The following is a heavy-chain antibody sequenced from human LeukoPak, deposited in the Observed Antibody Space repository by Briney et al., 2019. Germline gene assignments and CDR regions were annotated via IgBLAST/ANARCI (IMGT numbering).Heavy chain of an antibody. Sequence: GGSLRLSCAASGFTFSSYGMHWVRQAPGKGLEWVAVISYDGSNKYYADSVKGRFTISRDNSKNTLYLQMNSLRAEDTAVYYCAKVPYSGSYYAFDIWGQGTMVTVSS. CDR2: ISYDGSNK. J-gene: IGHJ3*02. D-gene: IGHD1-26*01. V-gene: IGHV3-30*18. CDR3: AKVPYSGSYYAFDI. CDR1: GFTFSSYG.